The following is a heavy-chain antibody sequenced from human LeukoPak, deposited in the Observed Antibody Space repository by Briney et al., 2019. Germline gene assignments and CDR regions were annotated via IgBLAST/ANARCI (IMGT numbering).Heavy chain of an antibody. V-gene: IGHV3-21*01. CDR1: GFTFSSYS. CDR2: ISSSSSYI. Sequence: GGPLRLSCAASGFTFSSYSMNWVRQAPGKGLEWVSSISSSSSYIYYADSVKGRFTISRDNAKNSLYLQMNSLRAEDTAVYYCARDSVLRYFDWLRYWGQGTLVTVSS. CDR3: ARDSVLRYFDWLRY. D-gene: IGHD3-9*01. J-gene: IGHJ4*02.